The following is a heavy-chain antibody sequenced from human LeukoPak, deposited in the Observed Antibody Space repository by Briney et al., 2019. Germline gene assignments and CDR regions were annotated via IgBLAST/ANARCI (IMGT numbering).Heavy chain of an antibody. D-gene: IGHD5-12*01. Sequence: GGSLRLSCAASGFAISDYSMNWVRQVPGKGLEWVSYISSSSNKVYYADSVKGRFTISRDNAKNSLFLQMNSLRADDTAVYYCARGFRYSGYDFDFDYWGQGTLVTVSS. CDR1: GFAISDYS. V-gene: IGHV3-48*01. CDR2: ISSSSNKV. CDR3: ARGFRYSGYDFDFDY. J-gene: IGHJ4*02.